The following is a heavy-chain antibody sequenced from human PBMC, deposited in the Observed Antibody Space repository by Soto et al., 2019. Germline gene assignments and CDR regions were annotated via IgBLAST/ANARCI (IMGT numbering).Heavy chain of an antibody. J-gene: IGHJ4*02. Sequence: EVQLLESGGGLVQPGGSLRLSCAASGFTFSSYAMTWVRQSPGKGPEWVSVISDRGVLTYYADSVKGRFTISRENSKNTLYLQMNSLRADDTAVYYCAKDVKTTLVRAYDDWGQGTLVTVSS. V-gene: IGHV3-23*01. CDR2: ISDRGVLT. CDR3: AKDVKTTLVRAYDD. CDR1: GFTFSSYA. D-gene: IGHD4-17*01.